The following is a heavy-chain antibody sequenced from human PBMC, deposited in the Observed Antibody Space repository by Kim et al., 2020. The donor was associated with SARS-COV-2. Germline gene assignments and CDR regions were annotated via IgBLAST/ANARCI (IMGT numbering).Heavy chain of an antibody. Sequence: SETLSLTCTVSGGSISTYYWSWIRQPPGKGLEWIGYIYYSGSTNYNPSLKSRVTISLHTSKNQFSLKVSSVTAADTAVYYCAREIGIGWFDPWGQGTLVT. CDR1: GGSISTYY. J-gene: IGHJ5*02. D-gene: IGHD3-3*01. CDR3: AREIGIGWFDP. V-gene: IGHV4-59*01. CDR2: IYYSGST.